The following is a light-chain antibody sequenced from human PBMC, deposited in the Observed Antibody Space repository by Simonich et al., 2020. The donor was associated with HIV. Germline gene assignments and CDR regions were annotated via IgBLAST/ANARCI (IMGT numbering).Light chain of an antibody. CDR1: QSLLHSDGKTY. V-gene: IGKV2-29*02. CDR3: QQYGSSPPMYT. Sequence: DIVMTQTPLSLSVTPGQPASISCKSSQSLLHSDGKTYLHWYLQKPGQSPQLLIYEVSSRLSGVPDRFSGSGSGTDFTLTISRLEPEDFAVYYCQQYGSSPPMYTFGQGTKLEIK. CDR2: EVS. J-gene: IGKJ2*01.